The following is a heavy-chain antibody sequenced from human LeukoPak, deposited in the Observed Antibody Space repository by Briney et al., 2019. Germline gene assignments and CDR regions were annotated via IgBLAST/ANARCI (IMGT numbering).Heavy chain of an antibody. V-gene: IGHV4-34*01. Sequence: SETLSLTCVVSSGSLSGYYWRWVRQPPGGGLEWLGDITRSRSPNYNPSLKSRVTISGDTSKKQFSLNLNSVTAADTGVYYCARGVDLWGRGTPVTVSS. CDR3: ARGVDL. CDR2: ITRSRSP. CDR1: SGSLSGYY. J-gene: IGHJ2*01.